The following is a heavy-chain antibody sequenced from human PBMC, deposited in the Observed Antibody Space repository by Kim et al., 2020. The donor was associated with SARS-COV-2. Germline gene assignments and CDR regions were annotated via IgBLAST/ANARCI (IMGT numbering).Heavy chain of an antibody. J-gene: IGHJ4*02. CDR3: VRENFDY. Sequence: DKNYLDAVHGRFTMSREHARNALYLQMNRLRAGDTAVYYCVRENFDYWGQGTLVTVSS. V-gene: IGHV3-13*01. CDR2: DK.